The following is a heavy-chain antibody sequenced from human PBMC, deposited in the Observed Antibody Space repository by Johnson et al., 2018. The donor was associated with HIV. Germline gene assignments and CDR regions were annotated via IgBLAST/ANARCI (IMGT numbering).Heavy chain of an antibody. CDR3: ARDTGDGLQRGAFDI. CDR1: GFTVSSNY. Sequence: VQLVESGGGLVQPGGSLRLSCAASGFTVSSNYMSWVRQAPGKGLEWVSVIYSGGSTYYADSVKGRFPISRDNAKNSLYLQMNSLRAEDTAVYYCARDTGDGLQRGAFDIWGQGTVVTVSS. D-gene: IGHD5-24*01. V-gene: IGHV3-66*01. J-gene: IGHJ3*02. CDR2: IYSGGST.